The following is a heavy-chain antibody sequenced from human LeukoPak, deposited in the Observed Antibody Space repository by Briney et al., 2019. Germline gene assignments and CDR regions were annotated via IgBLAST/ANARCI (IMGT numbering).Heavy chain of an antibody. Sequence: PSETLSLTCTVSGGSISSYYWSWIRQPPGKGLEWIGYIYYSGSTNYNPSLKSRVTISVDTSKNQFSLKLSSVTAADTAVYYCARRRGGSSSTYAFDIWGQGTMVIISS. V-gene: IGHV4-59*08. CDR2: IYYSGST. J-gene: IGHJ3*02. D-gene: IGHD6-13*01. CDR1: GGSISSYY. CDR3: ARRRGGSSSTYAFDI.